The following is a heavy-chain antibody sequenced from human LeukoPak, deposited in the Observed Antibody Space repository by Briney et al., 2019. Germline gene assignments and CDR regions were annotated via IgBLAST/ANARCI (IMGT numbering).Heavy chain of an antibody. V-gene: IGHV1-18*04. CDR3: ARDLEHCRNIICSNSAY. D-gene: IGHD2-2*01. CDR1: GYNFDRYG. J-gene: IGHJ4*02. CDR2: ISTYNGNT. Sequence: ASVKVSCKGSGYNFDRYGVNWVRQATGQWLEWVGWISTYNGNTFYAQKFEGRVTMTTDTSTNTVYMDLRSLRSDDTAVYYCARDLEHCRNIICSNSAYWGQGTLVTVSS.